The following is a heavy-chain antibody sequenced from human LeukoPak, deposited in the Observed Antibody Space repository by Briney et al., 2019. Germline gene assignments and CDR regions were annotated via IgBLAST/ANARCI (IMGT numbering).Heavy chain of an antibody. V-gene: IGHV1-69*01. J-gene: IGHJ6*02. CDR1: GGTFSSYA. CDR3: ARRDGYCSSTSCYADYYYGMDV. CDR2: IIPIFGTA. Sequence: SVKVSCKASGGTFSSYAISWVRQAPGQGLEWMGGIIPIFGTANYAQKFQGRVTITADESTSTAYMELSSLRSEDTAVYYCARRDGYCSSTSCYADYYYGMDVWGQGTTVTVSS. D-gene: IGHD2-2*01.